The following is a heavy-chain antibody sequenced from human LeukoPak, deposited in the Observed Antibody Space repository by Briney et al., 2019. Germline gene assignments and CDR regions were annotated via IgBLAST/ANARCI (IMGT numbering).Heavy chain of an antibody. J-gene: IGHJ4*02. CDR1: GFTFTSYS. D-gene: IGHD1-26*01. Sequence: GGSLRLSCAASGFTFTSYSMSWVRQAPGKGLEWVSGTSDRGDYTYYADSVKGRFTISRDNSKNTLYLQMNSLRAEDTAVYYCARDRHGELDYWGQGTLVTVSS. CDR3: ARDRHGELDY. V-gene: IGHV3-23*01. CDR2: TSDRGDYT.